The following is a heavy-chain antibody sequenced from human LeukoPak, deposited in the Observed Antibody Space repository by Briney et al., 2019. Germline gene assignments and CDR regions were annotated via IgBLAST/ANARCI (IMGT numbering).Heavy chain of an antibody. D-gene: IGHD2-15*01. CDR3: ARDLGGGYFDY. V-gene: IGHV3-48*03. CDR1: GFTFSSYE. CDR2: ISSSGSTI. Sequence: GGSLRLSCAASGFTFSSYEMNWVRQAPGKGLEWVSYISSSGSTIYYADSVKGRFTISRDSAKNSLYLQMNSLRAEDTAVYYCARDLGGGYFDYWGQGTLVTVSS. J-gene: IGHJ4*02.